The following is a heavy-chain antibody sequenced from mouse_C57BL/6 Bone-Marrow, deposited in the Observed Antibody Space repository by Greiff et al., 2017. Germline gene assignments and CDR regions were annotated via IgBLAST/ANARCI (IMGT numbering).Heavy chain of an antibody. V-gene: IGHV1-69*01. D-gene: IGHD2-1*01. J-gene: IGHJ3*01. Sequence: QVQLQQPGAELVMPGASVKLSCKASGYTFTSYWMHWVKQRPGQGLEWIGEIDPSDSYNNYNQKFKGTSTLTVDKSSSTAYMQLSSLTSEDSAVYYCAKGENYGYYQAWFAYWGQGTLVTVSA. CDR3: AKGENYGYYQAWFAY. CDR2: IDPSDSYN. CDR1: GYTFTSYW.